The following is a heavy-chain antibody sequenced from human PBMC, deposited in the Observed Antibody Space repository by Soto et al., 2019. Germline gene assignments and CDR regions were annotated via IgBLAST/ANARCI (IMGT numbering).Heavy chain of an antibody. D-gene: IGHD3-10*01. J-gene: IGHJ6*02. CDR1: GLTFSLYS. Sequence: EVQLVESGGGLVQPGGSLRPSCEASGLTFSLYSMSWVRQAPGKGLEWASYISRSSTGIHYPDSVKGRFTISRDDATNSMHLQMNSLRDGDTAVYYCARAVTWGLDVWGQGTTVSISS. CDR3: ARAVTWGLDV. CDR2: ISRSSTGI. V-gene: IGHV3-48*02.